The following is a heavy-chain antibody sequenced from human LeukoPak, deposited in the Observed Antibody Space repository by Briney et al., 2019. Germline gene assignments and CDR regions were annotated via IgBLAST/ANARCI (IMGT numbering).Heavy chain of an antibody. CDR3: ARSLWFGELSELYFDY. CDR1: GGSISSGSYY. Sequence: SETLSLTCTVSGGSISSGSYYWSWIRQPAGKGLEWIGRIYTSGSTNYNPSLKSRVTISVDTSKNQFSLKLSSVTAADTAVYYCARSLWFGELSELYFDYWGQGTLVTVSS. V-gene: IGHV4-61*02. D-gene: IGHD3-10*01. CDR2: IYTSGST. J-gene: IGHJ4*02.